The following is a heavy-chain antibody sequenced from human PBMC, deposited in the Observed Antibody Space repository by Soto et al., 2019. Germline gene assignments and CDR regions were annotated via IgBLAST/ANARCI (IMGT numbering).Heavy chain of an antibody. CDR3: ARSRGYIYGYGDH. D-gene: IGHD5-18*01. V-gene: IGHV1-18*01. CDR2: ISTYNGNT. J-gene: IGHJ4*02. CDR1: GYTCISYS. Sequence: QVQLVQSGAEVKKPGASVKVSCKASGYTCISYSIAWVRQAPGQGLEWLGWISTYNGNTNHAQKLQGRVTMTTDTSTSTAYLELKNLRSDDAAVYYCARSRGYIYGYGDHWGQGTLVSVSS.